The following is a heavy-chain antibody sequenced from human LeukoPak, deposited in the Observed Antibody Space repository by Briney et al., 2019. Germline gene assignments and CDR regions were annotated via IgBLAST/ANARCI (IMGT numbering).Heavy chain of an antibody. CDR1: GGSISSSNR. V-gene: IGHV4-4*02. CDR2: IYHSGSP. J-gene: IGHJ4*02. CDR3: ATLLCSSTTCYFAY. D-gene: IGHD2-2*01. Sequence: PSETLSLTCAVSGGSISSSNRCSWVRQPPGKGLEWIGEIYHSGSPNYNPSLKSRVTISVDKSKNQFSLKLSSVTAADTAVYYCATLLCSSTTCYFAYWGQGTLVTVSS.